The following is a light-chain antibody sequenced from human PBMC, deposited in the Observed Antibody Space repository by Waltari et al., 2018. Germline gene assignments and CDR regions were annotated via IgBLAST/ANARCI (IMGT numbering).Light chain of an antibody. CDR1: QSISRS. V-gene: IGKV3-20*01. CDR3: QHYVRLPAT. J-gene: IGKJ1*01. Sequence: EIMLTQSPGTLSLSPGDRAPLSCRASQSISRSLAWYQHKPGQAPRLLIYGASSRATGIPDRFSGSGSGTDFSLTISRLQPEDFAVYYCQHYVRLPATFGQGTKVDIK. CDR2: GAS.